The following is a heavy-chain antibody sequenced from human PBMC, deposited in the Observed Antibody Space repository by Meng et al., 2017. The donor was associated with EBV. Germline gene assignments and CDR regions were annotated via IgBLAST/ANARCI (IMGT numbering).Heavy chain of an antibody. CDR1: GYTFRNYA. CDR3: ARGVEEDGSHYPFDS. J-gene: IGHJ4*02. Sequence: VQVFQSGSEGKGPGASVKVSCKASGYTFRNYAINWMRQVPGQGLEWMGWINTYSGKATFAQGFTGRFVFSLDTPVTTAHLQISGLKTEDSAVYYCARGVEEDGSHYPFDSWGQGTLVTVSS. D-gene: IGHD3-10*01. CDR2: INTYSGKA. V-gene: IGHV7-4-1*02.